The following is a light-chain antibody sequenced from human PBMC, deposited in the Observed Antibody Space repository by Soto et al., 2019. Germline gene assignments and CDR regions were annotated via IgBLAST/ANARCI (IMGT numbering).Light chain of an antibody. Sequence: QSALTQPASVSGSPGQSITISCTGTSSDVGGYNSVSWYQQHPGKAPKFMIYDVSNRPSGVSNRFSGSKSGNTASLTISGLQPEDEADYYCSSHTSSSLFVLFGGGTKLTVL. CDR3: SSHTSSSLFVL. CDR2: DVS. CDR1: SSDVGGYNS. V-gene: IGLV2-14*03. J-gene: IGLJ2*01.